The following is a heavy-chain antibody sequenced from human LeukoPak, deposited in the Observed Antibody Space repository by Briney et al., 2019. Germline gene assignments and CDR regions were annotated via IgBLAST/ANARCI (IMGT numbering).Heavy chain of an antibody. Sequence: GGSLRLSCEASGFTFSSYAMHWVRQAPGKGLEWVAVISYDGSNKYYADSVKGRFTISRDNSKNTLYLQMNSLRAEDTAVYYCARDCQWLVIGGVDYWGQGTLVTVSS. CDR3: ARDCQWLVIGGVDY. D-gene: IGHD6-19*01. V-gene: IGHV3-30*04. CDR2: ISYDGSNK. J-gene: IGHJ4*02. CDR1: GFTFSSYA.